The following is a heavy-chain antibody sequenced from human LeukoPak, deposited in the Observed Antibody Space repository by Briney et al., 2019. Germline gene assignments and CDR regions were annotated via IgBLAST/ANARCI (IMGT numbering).Heavy chain of an antibody. Sequence: GSLRLSCAASGFTFSSYSMNWVRQAPGKGLEWVSSISSSSSYIYYADSVKGRFTISRDNAKNSLYLQMSSLRAEDTAVYYCASIPRITMVRGVNPIDYWGQGTLVTVSS. D-gene: IGHD3-10*01. CDR3: ASIPRITMVRGVNPIDY. V-gene: IGHV3-21*01. J-gene: IGHJ4*02. CDR2: ISSSSSYI. CDR1: GFTFSSYS.